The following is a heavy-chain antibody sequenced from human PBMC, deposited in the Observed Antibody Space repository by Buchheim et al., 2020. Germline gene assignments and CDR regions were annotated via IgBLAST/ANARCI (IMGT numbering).Heavy chain of an antibody. D-gene: IGHD3-22*01. CDR2: INPSGGST. CDR3: ARTYYYDSSGYSLEY. CDR1: GYTFTNYF. V-gene: IGHV1-46*01. Sequence: QVQPVQSGAEVKKPGASVKVSCKASGYTFTNYFIHWVRQATGQGLEWMGIINPSGGSTSYAQEFQGRVTMTRDTSTSTAYMELSSLRSEDTAVYYCARTYYYDSSGYSLEYWGQGTL. J-gene: IGHJ4*02.